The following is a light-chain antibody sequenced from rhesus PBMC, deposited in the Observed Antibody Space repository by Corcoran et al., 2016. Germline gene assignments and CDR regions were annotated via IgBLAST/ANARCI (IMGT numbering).Light chain of an antibody. CDR3: QQYNDLLYG. CDR1: ESVGSN. J-gene: IGKJ2*01. Sequence: EIVMTQSPATLSLSPGETATLSCRASESVGSNLAWYHQKPGQAPKLLVHSAYFRATGIPERFSGSGARTEFTLTISSLEPEDVGVYHGQQYNDLLYGFGQGTKVEIK. V-gene: IGKV3-40*03. CDR2: SAY.